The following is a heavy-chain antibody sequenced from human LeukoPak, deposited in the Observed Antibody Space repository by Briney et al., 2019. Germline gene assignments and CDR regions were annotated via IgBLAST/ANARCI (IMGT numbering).Heavy chain of an antibody. CDR2: INPSGGST. D-gene: IGHD6-19*01. Sequence: ASVKVSCKASGYTFTSDYMHWVRQAPGQGLEWMGIINPSGGSTSYAQKFQGRVTMTRDTSTSTVYMELSSLRSEDTAVYYCARVKVAGISTSYYYYYMDVWGKGTTVSLPS. CDR1: GYTFTSDY. J-gene: IGHJ6*03. CDR3: ARVKVAGISTSYYYYYMDV. V-gene: IGHV1-46*01.